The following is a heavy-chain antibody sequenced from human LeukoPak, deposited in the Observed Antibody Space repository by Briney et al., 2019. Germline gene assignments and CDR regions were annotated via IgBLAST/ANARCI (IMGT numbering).Heavy chain of an antibody. Sequence: SVKVSCKASGGTFSSYAISWVRQAPGQGLEWMGGIIPIFGTANYAQKFQGRVTITADESTSTAYMELSSLRSEDTAVYYCAMFLFRPVEFLDSSGYDYESAYWGQGTLVTVSS. D-gene: IGHD5-12*01. J-gene: IGHJ4*02. CDR3: AMFLFRPVEFLDSSGYDYESAY. V-gene: IGHV1-69*01. CDR2: IIPIFGTA. CDR1: GGTFSSYA.